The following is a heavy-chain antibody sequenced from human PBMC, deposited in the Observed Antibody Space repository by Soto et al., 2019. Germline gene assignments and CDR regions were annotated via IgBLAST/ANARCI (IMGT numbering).Heavy chain of an antibody. CDR2: CNSEGDRT. CDR1: GFRFDDYG. V-gene: IGHV3-20*01. CDR3: AREYGSGISPPWFAP. J-gene: IGHJ5*02. D-gene: IGHD3-10*01. Sequence: EVKLVESGGGVAWPGGSLRLSCAASGFRFDDYGMSWVRQVPGKGLEWVAGCNSEGDRTGYADSVKGRFIISRDNTRNSLYLEMNSLRVGDTALYHCAREYGSGISPPWFAPWGQGTLVIVSS.